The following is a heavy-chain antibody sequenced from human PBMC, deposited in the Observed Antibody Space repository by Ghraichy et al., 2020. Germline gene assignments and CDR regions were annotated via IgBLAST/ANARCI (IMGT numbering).Heavy chain of an antibody. CDR3: ANAPNPLWFGVPNWFDP. CDR1: GFTFSSYA. Sequence: GGSLRLSCAASGFTFSSYAMSWVRQAPGKGLEWVSAISGSGGSTYYADSVKGRFTISRDNSKNTLYLQMNSLRAEDTAVYYCANAPNPLWFGVPNWFDPWGQGTLVTVSS. CDR2: ISGSGGST. V-gene: IGHV3-23*01. J-gene: IGHJ5*02. D-gene: IGHD3-10*01.